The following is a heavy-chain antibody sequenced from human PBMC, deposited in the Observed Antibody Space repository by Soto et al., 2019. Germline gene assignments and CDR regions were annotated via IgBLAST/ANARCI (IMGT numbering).Heavy chain of an antibody. CDR3: ARHRYHCSSTSGSGGPWFDP. V-gene: IGHV4-39*01. J-gene: IGHJ5*02. CDR1: GGSISSSSYY. D-gene: IGHD2-2*01. CDR2: IYYSGST. Sequence: QLQLQESGPGLVKPSETLSLTCTVSGGSISSSSYYWGWIRQPPGKGLEWLGSIYYSGSTYYNPSLTSPATTSVDTSKNQCSLKLSSVTAADTAVYYCARHRYHCSSTSGSGGPWFDPWGQGTMVTVCS.